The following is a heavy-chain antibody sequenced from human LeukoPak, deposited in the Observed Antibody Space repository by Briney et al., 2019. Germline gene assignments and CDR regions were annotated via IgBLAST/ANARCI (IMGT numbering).Heavy chain of an antibody. Sequence: GASVKVSCKASRYTFTRYGISWVRQAPGQGLEWMGWINAYNGHTNYAQKLQGRVTMTTDTSTSTAYMELRSLRSDDTAVYYCARDEITAFRYCSSTSCYPPSYYFDYWGQGTLVTVSS. V-gene: IGHV1-18*01. CDR1: RYTFTRYG. J-gene: IGHJ4*02. CDR2: INAYNGHT. CDR3: ARDEITAFRYCSSTSCYPPSYYFDY. D-gene: IGHD2-2*01.